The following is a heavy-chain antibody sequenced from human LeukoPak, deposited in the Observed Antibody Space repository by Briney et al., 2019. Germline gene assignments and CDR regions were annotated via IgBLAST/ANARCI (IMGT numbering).Heavy chain of an antibody. J-gene: IGHJ4*02. CDR1: GFTFSSYA. V-gene: IGHV3-23*01. D-gene: IGHD3-10*01. CDR2: ISGSGGST. Sequence: GGSLRLSCAASGFTFSSYAMSWVRQAPGKGLEWVSAISGSGGSTYYADSVKGRFTISRDNAKNSLYLQMNSLRAEDTAVYYCARRGDDFDYWGQGTLVTVSS. CDR3: ARRGDDFDY.